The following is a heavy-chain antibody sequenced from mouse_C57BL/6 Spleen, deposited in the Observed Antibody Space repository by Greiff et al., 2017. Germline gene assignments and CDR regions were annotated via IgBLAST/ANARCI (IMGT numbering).Heavy chain of an antibody. D-gene: IGHD1-1*01. Sequence: QVQLQQSGPELVKPGASVKISCKASGYAFSSSWMNWVKQRPGKGLEWIGRIYPGDGDTNYNGKFKGKATLTADKSSSTAYMQLSSLTSEDSAVYFCARERYYGSSYVRYFDYWGQGTTLTVSS. V-gene: IGHV1-82*01. J-gene: IGHJ2*01. CDR2: IYPGDGDT. CDR3: ARERYYGSSYVRYFDY. CDR1: GYAFSSSW.